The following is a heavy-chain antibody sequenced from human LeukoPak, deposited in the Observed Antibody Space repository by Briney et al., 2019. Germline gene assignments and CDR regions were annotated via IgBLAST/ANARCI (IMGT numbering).Heavy chain of an antibody. J-gene: IGHJ3*02. D-gene: IGHD5-12*01. Sequence: ASVKVSCKASGYTFTSYAMNWVRQAPGQGLEWMGWINTNTGNPTYAQGFTGRFVFSLDTSVSTAYLQISSLKAEDTAVYYCARDVVIVATIKGGDAFDIWGQGTMVTVSS. V-gene: IGHV7-4-1*02. CDR2: INTNTGNP. CDR1: GYTFTSYA. CDR3: ARDVVIVATIKGGDAFDI.